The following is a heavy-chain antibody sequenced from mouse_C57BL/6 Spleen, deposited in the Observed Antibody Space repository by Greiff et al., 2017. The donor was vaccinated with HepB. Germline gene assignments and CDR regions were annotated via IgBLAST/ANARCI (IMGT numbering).Heavy chain of an antibody. J-gene: IGHJ3*01. D-gene: IGHD2-4*01. CDR3: ARWNYDFLAPFAY. CDR1: GYTFTTYP. CDR2: FHPYNGDT. V-gene: IGHV1-47*01. Sequence: VQLKESGAELVKPGASVKMSCKASGYTFTTYPIEWMKQNHGKSLEWIGNFHPYNGDTKYNEKFKGKATLTVEKSSSTVYLELSRLTSDDSAVYYCARWNYDFLAPFAYWGQGTLVTVSA.